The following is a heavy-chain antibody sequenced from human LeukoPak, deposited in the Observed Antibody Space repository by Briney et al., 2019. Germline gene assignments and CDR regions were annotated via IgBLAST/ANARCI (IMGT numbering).Heavy chain of an antibody. Sequence: GGSLRLSCAVSGFTFSRYWMDWVRQTPGKGLVWVSRIDRDGSTTTYADSVKGRFTISRDNSKNTLYLQMNSLRAEDTAVYYCAKGGRSYWYFDLWGRGTLVTVSS. CDR3: AKGGRSYWYFDL. V-gene: IGHV3-74*01. CDR1: GFTFSRYW. CDR2: IDRDGSTT. J-gene: IGHJ2*01.